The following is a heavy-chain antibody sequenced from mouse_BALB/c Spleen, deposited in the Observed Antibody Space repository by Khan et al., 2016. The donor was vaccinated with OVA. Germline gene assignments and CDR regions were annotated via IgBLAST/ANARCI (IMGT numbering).Heavy chain of an antibody. V-gene: IGHV3-2*02. Sequence: EVQLLETGPGLVKPSQSLSLTCTVTGYSITSGYGWNWIRQFPGNKLEWMGYISYSGSTNYNPSLESRISITRDTSKNQFFLQLNSVTTEDTATYYCARTARIKYWGQGTTLTVSS. CDR3: ARTARIKY. CDR2: ISYSGST. CDR1: GYSITSGYG. D-gene: IGHD1-2*01. J-gene: IGHJ2*01.